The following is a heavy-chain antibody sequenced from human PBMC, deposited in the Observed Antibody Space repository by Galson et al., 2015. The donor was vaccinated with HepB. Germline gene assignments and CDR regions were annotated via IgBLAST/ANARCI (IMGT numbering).Heavy chain of an antibody. J-gene: IGHJ4*02. D-gene: IGHD1-26*01. CDR2: IEPDGSER. CDR1: GFTFSSYW. V-gene: IGHV3-7*01. CDR3: AGGRGWESSD. Sequence: SLRLSCAGSGFTFSSYWMSWVRQTPGKRLEWVANIEPDGSERNYVDYVKGRFPISRDNTKNSLYLQMSSLRAEDTGVYYCAGGRGWESSDWGQGILVTVSS.